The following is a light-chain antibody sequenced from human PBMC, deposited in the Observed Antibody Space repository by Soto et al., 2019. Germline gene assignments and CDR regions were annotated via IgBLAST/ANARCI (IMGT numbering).Light chain of an antibody. CDR2: DVT. V-gene: IGLV2-14*03. CDR1: SSDIGDYDF. Sequence: QSALTQPASVSGSPGQSITIPRTGTSSDIGDYDFVSWYQHHPGKAPKLMIYDVTNRPSGVSNRFSGSKSGNTASLTISGLQTEDEADYYCSSYSTISSVVFGGGTKVTVL. CDR3: SSYSTISSVV. J-gene: IGLJ2*01.